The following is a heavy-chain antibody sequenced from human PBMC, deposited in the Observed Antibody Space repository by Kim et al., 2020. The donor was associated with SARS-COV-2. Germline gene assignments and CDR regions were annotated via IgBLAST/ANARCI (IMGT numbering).Heavy chain of an antibody. D-gene: IGHD1-26*01. Sequence: ASVKVSYKVSGYTLTELSMHWVRQAPGKGLEWMGGFDPEDGETIYAQKFQGRVTMTEDTSTDTAYMELSSLRSEDTAVYYCATAPVVVGATLSDYYYYGMDVWGQRTTVTVSS. CDR1: GYTLTELS. V-gene: IGHV1-24*01. CDR3: ATAPVVVGATLSDYYYYGMDV. CDR2: FDPEDGET. J-gene: IGHJ6*02.